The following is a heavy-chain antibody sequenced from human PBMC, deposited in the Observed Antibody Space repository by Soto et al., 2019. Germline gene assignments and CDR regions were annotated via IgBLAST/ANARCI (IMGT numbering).Heavy chain of an antibody. J-gene: IGHJ6*02. CDR3: ARDQGGEFLKGSGMDV. CDR2: IYYSGET. Sequence: QVQLQESGPGLVKPSETLSLTCTVSGDSISRYYWSWIRLSPGKGLEWIGYIYYSGETNYNPSVKSRVTISVDRTKNQFSVKLSSVTAADTAVYYCARDQGGEFLKGSGMDVWGQGTTVTVSS. CDR1: GDSISRYY. D-gene: IGHD3-10*01. V-gene: IGHV4-59*01.